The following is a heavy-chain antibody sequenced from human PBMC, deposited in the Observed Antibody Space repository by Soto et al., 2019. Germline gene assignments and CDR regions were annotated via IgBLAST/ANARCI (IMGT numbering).Heavy chain of an antibody. Sequence: QVQLVQSGAEVKKPESSVKVSCKAPGGTFSTYASIWVRQAPGQGLEWMGGIIPMFGTANYAQRFQDRVTITADESTNTVYMELSSLRSEDTAVYFCASGIQLWLRRINNGYSGWGQGTLVTVSS. J-gene: IGHJ4*02. CDR3: ASGIQLWLRRINNGYSG. CDR1: GGTFSTYA. D-gene: IGHD5-18*01. V-gene: IGHV1-69*12. CDR2: IIPMFGTA.